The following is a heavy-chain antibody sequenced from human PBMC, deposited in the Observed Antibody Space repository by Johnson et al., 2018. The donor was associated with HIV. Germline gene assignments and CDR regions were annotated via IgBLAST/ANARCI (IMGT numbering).Heavy chain of an antibody. J-gene: IGHJ3*02. V-gene: IGHV3-30*03. Sequence: VHLVESGGGVVQPGRSLRLSCAASGFTFSSYGMHWVRQAPGKGLAWVAVISYDGSNKYYADSVKGRFTISRDNSKNTLYLQMDSLRVEDTAVYYCASGDRSIWGQGTMVTVSS. D-gene: IGHD7-27*01. CDR1: GFTFSSYG. CDR2: ISYDGSNK. CDR3: ASGDRSI.